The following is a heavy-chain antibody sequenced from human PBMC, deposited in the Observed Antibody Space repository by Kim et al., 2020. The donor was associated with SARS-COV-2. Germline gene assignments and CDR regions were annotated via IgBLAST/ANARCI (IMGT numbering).Heavy chain of an antibody. CDR1: GGSISSGSYY. CDR2: IYTSGST. CDR3: ARESGLAVAGTAGYYYYYYGMDV. D-gene: IGHD6-19*01. J-gene: IGHJ6*02. Sequence: SETLSLTCTVSGGSISSGSYYWSWIRQPAGKGLEWIGRIYTSGSTNYNPSLKSRVTISVDTSKNQFSLKLSSVTAADTAVYYCARESGLAVAGTAGYYYYYYGMDVWGQGTTVTVSS. V-gene: IGHV4-61*02.